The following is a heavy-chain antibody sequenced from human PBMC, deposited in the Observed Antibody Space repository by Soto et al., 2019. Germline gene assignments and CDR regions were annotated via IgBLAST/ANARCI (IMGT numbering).Heavy chain of an antibody. CDR2: IRSKAYGGTT. CDR1: GFTFGDYA. Sequence: PGGSLRLSCTASGFTFGDYAMSWFRQAPGKGLEWVGFIRSKAYGGTTEYAASVKGRFTISRDDSKSIAYLQMNSLKTEDTAVYYCTRVRYYSYYYGMDVWGQGTTVTVSS. CDR3: TRVRYYSYYYGMDV. V-gene: IGHV3-49*03. D-gene: IGHD1-1*01. J-gene: IGHJ6*02.